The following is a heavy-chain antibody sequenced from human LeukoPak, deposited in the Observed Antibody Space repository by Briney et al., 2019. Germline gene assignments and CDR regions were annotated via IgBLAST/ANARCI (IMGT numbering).Heavy chain of an antibody. J-gene: IGHJ3*02. CDR1: GGTFSSYA. V-gene: IGHV1-69*05. D-gene: IGHD5-24*01. Sequence: SVKVSCXASGGTFSSYAISWVRQAPGQGLEWMGRIIPIFGTANYAQKFQGRVTITTDESTSTAYMELSSLRSEDTAVYYCARFFGYNRDAFDIWGQGTMVTVSS. CDR3: ARFFGYNRDAFDI. CDR2: IIPIFGTA.